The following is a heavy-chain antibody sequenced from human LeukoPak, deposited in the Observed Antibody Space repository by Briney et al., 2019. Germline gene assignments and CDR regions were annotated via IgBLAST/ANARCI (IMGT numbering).Heavy chain of an antibody. J-gene: IGHJ4*02. V-gene: IGHV4-39*01. CDR2: IYYSGST. Sequence: SETLSLTCTVSGGSISSSTYYWGWIRQPPGKGLEWIGSIYYSGSTYSNPSLRSRVTISVDTSKNQFSLKLSSVTAADTAVYYCARYCSSASCYAFDYWGQGTLVTVSS. CDR1: GGSISSSTYY. D-gene: IGHD2-2*01. CDR3: ARYCSSASCYAFDY.